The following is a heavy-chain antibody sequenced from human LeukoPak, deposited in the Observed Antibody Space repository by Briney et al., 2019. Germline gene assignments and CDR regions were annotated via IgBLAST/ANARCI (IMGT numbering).Heavy chain of an antibody. J-gene: IGHJ6*03. CDR2: INHSGST. V-gene: IGHV4-34*01. CDR1: GGSFSGYY. D-gene: IGHD6-19*01. Sequence: SETLSLTCAVYGGSFSGYYWSWIRQPPGKGLEWIGEINHSGSTNYNPSLKSRVTISVDTSKNQFSLQLTSVTAADTALYYCARGIPVAGTETYYYLDVWGKGTTVTISS. CDR3: ARGIPVAGTETYYYLDV.